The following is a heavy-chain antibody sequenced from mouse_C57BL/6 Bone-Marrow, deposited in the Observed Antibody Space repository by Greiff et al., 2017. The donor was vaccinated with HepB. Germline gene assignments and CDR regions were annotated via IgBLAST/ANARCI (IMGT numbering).Heavy chain of an antibody. J-gene: IGHJ1*03. D-gene: IGHD1-1*01. Sequence: EVHLVESGGGLVKPGGSLKLSCAASGFTFSDYGMHWVRQAPEKGLEWVAYISSGSSTIFYADTVKGRFTISRDNAKNTLFLQMPSMRSEDTDMYYCARGPYGSRHWYFDVWGTGTTVTVSS. V-gene: IGHV5-17*01. CDR3: ARGPYGSRHWYFDV. CDR1: GFTFSDYG. CDR2: ISSGSSTI.